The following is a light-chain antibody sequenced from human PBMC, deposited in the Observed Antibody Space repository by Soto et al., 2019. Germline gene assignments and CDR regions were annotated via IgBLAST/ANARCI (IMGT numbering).Light chain of an antibody. J-gene: IGLJ2*01. CDR1: SSNIGSNT. CDR2: SNK. Sequence: QSVLTQPPSTSGTLGQRVTISCSGSSSNIGSNTVNWYQQLPGTAPKLLIYSNKQRPSGVPDRFSGSKSGTSASLVINGLQSEDEADYYCAAWDDSLNGLFGGGTKVTVL. V-gene: IGLV1-44*01. CDR3: AAWDDSLNGL.